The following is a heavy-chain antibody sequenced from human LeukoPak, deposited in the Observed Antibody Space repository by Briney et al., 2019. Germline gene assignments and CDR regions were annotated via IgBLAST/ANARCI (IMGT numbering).Heavy chain of an antibody. D-gene: IGHD3-3*01. V-gene: IGHV3-74*01. Sequence: GGSLRLSCAASGFTFTSYNMNWVRQAPGKGLVWVSRINTESTSTSYADSVKGRFTISRDNAKNTLYLQMNSLRPEDTAVYYCARDYDRYYMDVWGKGTTVTVSS. CDR1: GFTFTSYN. CDR2: INTESTST. J-gene: IGHJ6*03. CDR3: ARDYDRYYMDV.